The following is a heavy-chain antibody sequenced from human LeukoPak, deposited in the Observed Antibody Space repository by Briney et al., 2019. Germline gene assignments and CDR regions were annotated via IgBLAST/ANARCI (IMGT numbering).Heavy chain of an antibody. D-gene: IGHD2-2*01. CDR1: GGTFSNYA. Sequence: SVKVSCKASGGTFSNYAISWVRQAPGQGLEWMGGIIPILGIANYAQKFQGRVTITADKSTSTAYMELSSLRSEDTAVYYCARSQEGGTRSKFDYWGQGTLVTVSS. V-gene: IGHV1-69*04. J-gene: IGHJ4*02. CDR3: ARSQEGGTRSKFDY. CDR2: IIPILGIA.